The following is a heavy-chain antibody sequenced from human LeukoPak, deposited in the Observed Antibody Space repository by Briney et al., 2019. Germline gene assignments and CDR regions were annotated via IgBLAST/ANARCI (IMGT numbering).Heavy chain of an antibody. CDR2: ISSSGSTI. Sequence: GGSLRLSCAASGFTFSSYSMDQVRQAPGKGLEWVSSISSSGSTIYYADSVKGRFTISRDNAKNSLYLQMNSLRAEDTAVYYCASVPAARSWFDPWGQGTLVTVSS. CDR1: GFTFSSYS. D-gene: IGHD6-6*01. J-gene: IGHJ5*02. V-gene: IGHV3-48*04. CDR3: ASVPAARSWFDP.